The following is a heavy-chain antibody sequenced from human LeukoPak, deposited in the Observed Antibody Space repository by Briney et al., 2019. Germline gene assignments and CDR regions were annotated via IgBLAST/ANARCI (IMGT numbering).Heavy chain of an antibody. CDR3: AREGMVVAPRHSSYFDY. Sequence: GGSLRLSRAASGFTFSSYAMHWVRQAPGKGLEWVAVISYDGSNKYYADSVKGRFTISRDNSKNTLYLQMNSLRAEDTAVYYCAREGMVVAPRHSSYFDYWGQGTLVTVSS. V-gene: IGHV3-30*01. CDR1: GFTFSSYA. D-gene: IGHD2-15*01. CDR2: ISYDGSNK. J-gene: IGHJ4*02.